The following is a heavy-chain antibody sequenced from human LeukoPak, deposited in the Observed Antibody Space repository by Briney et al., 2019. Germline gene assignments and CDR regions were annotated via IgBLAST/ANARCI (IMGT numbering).Heavy chain of an antibody. Sequence: SETLSLTCTVSGGSISSYYWSWIRQSPGKGLEWIGYIYYSGSTNYNPSLKSRVTISVDTSKNQFSLKLSSVTAADTAVYYCARGHPHYYYDSSGSFDPWGQGTLVTVSS. CDR1: GGSISSYY. J-gene: IGHJ5*02. V-gene: IGHV4-59*12. D-gene: IGHD3-22*01. CDR2: IYYSGST. CDR3: ARGHPHYYYDSSGSFDP.